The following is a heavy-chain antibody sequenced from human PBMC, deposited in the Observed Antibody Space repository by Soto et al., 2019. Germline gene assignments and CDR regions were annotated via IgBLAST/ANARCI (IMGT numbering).Heavy chain of an antibody. CDR1: GFTFSSYG. CDR2: ISYDGSNK. V-gene: IGHV3-30*03. D-gene: IGHD2-2*01. J-gene: IGHJ4*02. Sequence: QVQLVESGGGVVQPGRSLRLSCAASGFTFSSYGMHWVRQAPGKGPEWVAVISYDGSNKYYADSVKGRFTISRDNSKNTLYLQMNSLRAEDTAVYYCATCSSTSCYHFDYWGQGTLVTVSS. CDR3: ATCSSTSCYHFDY.